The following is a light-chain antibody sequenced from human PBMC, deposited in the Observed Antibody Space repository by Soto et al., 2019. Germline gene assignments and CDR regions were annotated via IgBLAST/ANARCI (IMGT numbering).Light chain of an antibody. V-gene: IGLV2-11*01. CDR1: SSDVGAYNY. J-gene: IGLJ2*01. CDR3: CSYAGSYILL. Sequence: QSALTQPRSVSGSPGQSVTISCTGTSSDVGAYNYVSWYQQHPGKAPKLKIYDVSTRPSGVPDRFSGSKSGNTASLTISGLQAGDEADYYCCSYAGSYILLFGGGTKLTVL. CDR2: DVS.